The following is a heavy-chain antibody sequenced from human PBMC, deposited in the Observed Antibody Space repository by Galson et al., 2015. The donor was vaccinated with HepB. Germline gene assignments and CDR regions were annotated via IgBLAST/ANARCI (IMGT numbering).Heavy chain of an antibody. CDR2: ISAYNGNT. CDR3: ARDRTGAFDI. D-gene: IGHD1-14*01. J-gene: IGHJ3*02. CDR1: GYTFTGYY. Sequence: SVKVSCKASGYTFTGYYMHWVRQAPGQGLEWMGWISAYNGNTNYAQKLQGRVTMTTDTSTSTAYMELRSLRSDDTAVYYCARDRTGAFDIWGQGTMVTVSS. V-gene: IGHV1-18*04.